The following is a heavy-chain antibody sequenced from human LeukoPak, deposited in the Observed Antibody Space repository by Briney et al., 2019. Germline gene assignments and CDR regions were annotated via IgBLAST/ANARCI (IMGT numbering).Heavy chain of an antibody. CDR1: GGSFSGYY. Sequence: SETLSLTCAVYGGSFSGYYWSWIRQPPGKGLEWIGEINHSGSTNYNPSLKSRVTTSVDTSKNQFSLKLSSVTAADTAVYYCASSHRRDGYTPDYWGQGTLVTVSS. J-gene: IGHJ4*02. CDR2: INHSGST. V-gene: IGHV4-34*01. CDR3: ASSHRRDGYTPDY. D-gene: IGHD5-24*01.